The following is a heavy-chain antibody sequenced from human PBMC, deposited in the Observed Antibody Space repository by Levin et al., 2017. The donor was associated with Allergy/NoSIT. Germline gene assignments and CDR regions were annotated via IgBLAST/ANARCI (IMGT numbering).Heavy chain of an antibody. V-gene: IGHV3-11*05. J-gene: IGHJ4*02. CDR1: GFTFRDYY. D-gene: IGHD6-13*01. CDR2: ISSTSSAI. Sequence: PGESLKISCAASGFTFRDYYMSWIRQAPGKGLELVSYISSTSSAIIYADSVKGRFTISRDNAQNALYLQMNSLRAEDTAVYFCARGQFAAAAHYGGQGTLVTVSS. CDR3: ARGQFAAAAHY.